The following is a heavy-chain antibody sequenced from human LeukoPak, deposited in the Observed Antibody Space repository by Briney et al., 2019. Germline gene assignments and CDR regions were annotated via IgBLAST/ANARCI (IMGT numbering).Heavy chain of an antibody. CDR2: ISYDGSNK. V-gene: IGHV3-30*18. D-gene: IGHD5-12*01. CDR1: GFTFSSYG. CDR3: AKGGYSGYEFSY. J-gene: IGHJ4*02. Sequence: GRSLRLSCAASGFTFSSYGMHWVRQAPGKGLEWVAVISYDGSNKYYADSVKGRFTISRDNSKNTLYLQMNSLRAEDTAVYYCAKGGYSGYEFSYWGQGTLVTVSS.